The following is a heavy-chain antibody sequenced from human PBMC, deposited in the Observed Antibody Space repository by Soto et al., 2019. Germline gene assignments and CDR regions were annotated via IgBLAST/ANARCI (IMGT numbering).Heavy chain of an antibody. D-gene: IGHD2-15*01. CDR3: ARPSIAARLDYYYGRDV. CDR1: GGTFSSYA. CDR2: IIPIFGTA. Sequence: QVQLVQSGAEVKKPGSSVKVSCKASGGTFSSYAISWVRQAPGQGLEWMGGIIPIFGTANYAQKFQGRVTITEDESTSTASLELSGLRSDDTALYYCARPSIAARLDYYYGRDVWGQGTTVTVSS. V-gene: IGHV1-69*12. J-gene: IGHJ6*02.